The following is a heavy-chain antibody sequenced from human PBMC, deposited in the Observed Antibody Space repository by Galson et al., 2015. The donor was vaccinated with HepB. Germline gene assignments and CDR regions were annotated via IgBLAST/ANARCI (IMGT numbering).Heavy chain of an antibody. CDR3: ARGACSTNNCFPFDH. V-gene: IGHV3-23*01. CDR2: ISGSAQCT. J-gene: IGHJ4*02. CDR1: GFTYNTYA. D-gene: IGHD1-1*01. Sequence: SLRLSCAASGFTYNTYAVAWVRQSPGKGLEWVSSISGSAQCTDYADSVKGRFIISRDNSKNTVYLQINSLRVEDTAVYYCARGACSTNNCFPFDHWGQGNLVTVSS.